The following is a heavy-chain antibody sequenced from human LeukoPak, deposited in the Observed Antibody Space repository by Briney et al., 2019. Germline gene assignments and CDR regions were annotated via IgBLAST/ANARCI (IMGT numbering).Heavy chain of an antibody. CDR3: AREPTLSSGWSGWFDP. D-gene: IGHD6-19*01. V-gene: IGHV4-39*07. J-gene: IGHJ5*02. CDR1: GGSVSSSDFN. CDR2: IFYSGST. Sequence: PSETLSLTCTVSGGSVSSSDFNWAWIRQPPGKGLEWIGTIFYSGSTYYNPSLKSRVTISVDTSKNQFSLKLSSVTAADTAVYYCAREPTLSSGWSGWFDPWGQGTLVTVSS.